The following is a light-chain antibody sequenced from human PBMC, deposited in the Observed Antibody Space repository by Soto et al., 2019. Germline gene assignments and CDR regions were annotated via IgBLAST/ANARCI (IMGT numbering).Light chain of an antibody. V-gene: IGLV2-14*01. CDR1: SSDVGGYNY. CDR3: SSYTGGNPSYV. CDR2: EVT. J-gene: IGLJ1*01. Sequence: QSALTQPASVSGSPGQSITISCTGSSSDVGGYNYVSWYQHHPGKAPKLMIYEVTNRPSGVSDRFSGSKSGNTASLTVSGLQAEDEADYYCSSYTGGNPSYVFGTGTKVTVL.